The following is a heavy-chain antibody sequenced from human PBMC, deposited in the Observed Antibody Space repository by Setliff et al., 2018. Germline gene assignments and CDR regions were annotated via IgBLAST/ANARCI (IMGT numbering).Heavy chain of an antibody. CDR1: GFTFSDHY. Sequence: PGGSLRLSCAASGFTFSDHYMTWIRQAPGKGLEWVSYISSSGSTTLYADSVRGRFSISRDNIKNSLYLQMNSLRSEDTAVYYCARALGGNYFDYWGPGSLVTVSS. CDR2: ISSSGSTT. CDR3: ARALGGNYFDY. D-gene: IGHD2-15*01. J-gene: IGHJ4*02. V-gene: IGHV3-11*01.